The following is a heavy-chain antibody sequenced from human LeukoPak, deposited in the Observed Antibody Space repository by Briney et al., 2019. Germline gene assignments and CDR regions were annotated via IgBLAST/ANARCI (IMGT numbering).Heavy chain of an antibody. D-gene: IGHD6-13*01. CDR3: ARDPAAYSSSWYPRY. CDR2: ISYDGSNK. J-gene: IGHJ4*02. Sequence: GGSLRLSCAASGFTFSSYAMPWVRQAPGKGLEWVAVISYDGSNKYYADSVKGRFTISRDNSKNTLYLQMNSLRAEDTAVYYCARDPAAYSSSWYPRYWGQGTLVTVSS. V-gene: IGHV3-30*04. CDR1: GFTFSSYA.